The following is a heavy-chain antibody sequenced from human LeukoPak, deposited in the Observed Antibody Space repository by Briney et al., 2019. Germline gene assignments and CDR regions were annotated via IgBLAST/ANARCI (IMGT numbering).Heavy chain of an antibody. CDR1: GGSISSYD. Sequence: PSETLSLTCTVSGGSISSYDCCWIRQPPGQGLGLVGYIYYSGSTYYNPSLKSRVTISVDASKNQFSLKLSSVTAADTAVYYCARVTMIVHYYFDYWGQGTLVTVSS. CDR3: ARVTMIVHYYFDY. V-gene: IGHV4-59*12. CDR2: IYYSGST. J-gene: IGHJ4*02. D-gene: IGHD3-22*01.